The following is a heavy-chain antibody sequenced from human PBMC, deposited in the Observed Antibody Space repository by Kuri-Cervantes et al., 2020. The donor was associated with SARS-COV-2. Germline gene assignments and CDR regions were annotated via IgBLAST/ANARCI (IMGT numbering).Heavy chain of an antibody. CDR3: AKAPRGGVWFDP. V-gene: IGHV3-23*01. Sequence: ETLSLTCAASGFTFSNYAMHWVRQAPGKGLEWVSAISGSGGSTYYADSVKGRFTISRDNSKNTLYLQMNSLRAEDTAVYYCAKAPRGGVWFDPWGQGTLVTVSS. CDR1: GFTFSNYA. D-gene: IGHD3-16*01. J-gene: IGHJ5*02. CDR2: ISGSGGST.